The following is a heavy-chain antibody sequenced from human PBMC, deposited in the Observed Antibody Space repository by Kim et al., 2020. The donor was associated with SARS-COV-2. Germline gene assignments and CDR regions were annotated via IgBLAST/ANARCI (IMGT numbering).Heavy chain of an antibody. CDR3: ARFATTGTTEDDYYYYYGMDV. CDR2: IYYSGST. Sequence: SETLSLTCTVSGGSISSGGYYWSWIRQHPGKGLEWIGYIYYSGSTYYNPSLKSRVTISVDTSKNQFSLKLSSVTAADTAVYYCARFATTGTTEDDYYYYYGMDVWGQGTTVTVSS. CDR1: GGSISSGGYY. D-gene: IGHD1-1*01. J-gene: IGHJ6*02. V-gene: IGHV4-31*03.